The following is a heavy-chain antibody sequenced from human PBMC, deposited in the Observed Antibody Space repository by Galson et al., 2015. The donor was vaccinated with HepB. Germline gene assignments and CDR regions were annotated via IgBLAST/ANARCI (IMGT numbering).Heavy chain of an antibody. D-gene: IGHD3-10*01. CDR2: IIPILGIA. Sequence: SVKVSCKASGGTFSSYAISWVRQAPEQGLEWMGRIIPILGIANYAQKFQGRVTITADKSTSTAYMELSSLRSEDTAVYYCARDKWFGELSHYGMDVWGQGTTVTVSS. V-gene: IGHV1-69*04. CDR3: ARDKWFGELSHYGMDV. CDR1: GGTFSSYA. J-gene: IGHJ6*02.